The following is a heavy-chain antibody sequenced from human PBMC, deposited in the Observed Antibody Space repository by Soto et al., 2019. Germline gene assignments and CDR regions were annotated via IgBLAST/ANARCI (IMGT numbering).Heavy chain of an antibody. J-gene: IGHJ6*02. V-gene: IGHV3-23*01. CDR2: ITETGADI. Sequence: EVQLLESGGGLIQPGGSLRLSCAASGFTFGKFVMRWVRQTPGKGLEWVSTITETGADIYYTDSVKGRFTISRDNSKNTLYLQMTTLRAEDTALYYCTKASSDRNHMEVWGPGTTVTVSS. CDR1: GFTFGKFV. CDR3: TKASSDRNHMEV.